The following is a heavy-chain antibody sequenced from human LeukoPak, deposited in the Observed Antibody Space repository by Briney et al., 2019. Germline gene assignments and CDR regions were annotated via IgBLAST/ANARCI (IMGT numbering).Heavy chain of an antibody. CDR2: VTGPGDTT. J-gene: IGHJ5*02. CDR1: GLTFTISP. Sequence: GGSLRLSCAISGLTFTISPMNSVRQAPGKGLEWVSAVTGPGDTTYYADSVKGRFFMSREDSKTTVYLQMNSLRAEDTAIYYCAKGAEIDLWGQGTLVTVSS. CDR3: AKGAEIDL. V-gene: IGHV3-23*01. D-gene: IGHD3-16*01.